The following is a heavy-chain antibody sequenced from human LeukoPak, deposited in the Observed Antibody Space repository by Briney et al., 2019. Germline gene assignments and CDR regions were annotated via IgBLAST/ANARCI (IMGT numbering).Heavy chain of an antibody. V-gene: IGHV1-2*02. CDR1: GYTFTGYY. CDR3: AREDVVRGVITDY. Sequence: ASVKVSCKASGYTFTGYYMHWVRQAPGQGLEWMGWINPNSGGTNYAQKFQGRVTMTRDTSISTAYMELSRLSSDDTAVYYCAREDVVRGVITDYWGQGTLVTVSS. J-gene: IGHJ4*02. D-gene: IGHD3-10*01. CDR2: INPNSGGT.